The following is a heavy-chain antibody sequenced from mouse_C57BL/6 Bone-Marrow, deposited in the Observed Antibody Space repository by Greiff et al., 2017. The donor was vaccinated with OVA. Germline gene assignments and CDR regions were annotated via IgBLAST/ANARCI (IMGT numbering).Heavy chain of an antibody. D-gene: IGHD1-1*01. CDR3: ARITHGYYGSSYRFAY. CDR1: GFSLSTFGMG. Sequence: QVTLKESGPGILQPSQTLSLTCSFSGFSLSTFGMGVGWIRQPSGKGLEWLAHIWWDDDKYYNPALKSRLTISKDTSKNQVFLKIANVDTADTATYYCARITHGYYGSSYRFAYWGQGTLVTVSA. J-gene: IGHJ3*01. CDR2: IWWDDDK. V-gene: IGHV8-8*01.